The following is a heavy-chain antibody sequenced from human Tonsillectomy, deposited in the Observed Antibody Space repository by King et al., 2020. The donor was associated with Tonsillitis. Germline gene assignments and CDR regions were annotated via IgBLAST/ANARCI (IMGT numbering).Heavy chain of an antibody. CDR2: IYLDDDK. D-gene: IGHD6-6*01. J-gene: IGHJ5*02. Sequence: TLKESGPTLVKPTQTLTLTCTFSGFSLSTSGVGVGWIRQPPGKALEWLALIYLDDDKRYNPSLKSRLTITKDTSKNQVVLTKTNMDPVDTATYYCPPYPLIAALDNWFDPWGQGTLVTVSS. CDR1: GFSLSTSGVG. CDR3: PPYPLIAALDNWFDP. V-gene: IGHV2-5*02.